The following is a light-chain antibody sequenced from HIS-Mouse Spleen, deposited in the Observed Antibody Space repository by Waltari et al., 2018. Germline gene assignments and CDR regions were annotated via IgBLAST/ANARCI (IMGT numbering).Light chain of an antibody. CDR2: WAS. CDR1: QSVLYSSNNKNY. V-gene: IGKV4-1*01. CDR3: QQYYSTPYT. Sequence: DIVMTQSPDSLAVSLGERATINCNSSQSVLYSSNNKNYLAWYQQKPGQPPKLLIYWASTRESGVPDRLSGSGSGTDFTLTISSLQAEDVAVYYCQQYYSTPYTFGQGTKLEIK. J-gene: IGKJ2*01.